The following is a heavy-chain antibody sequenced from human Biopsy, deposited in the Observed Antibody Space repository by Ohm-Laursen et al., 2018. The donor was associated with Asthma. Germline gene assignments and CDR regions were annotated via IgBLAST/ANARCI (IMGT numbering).Heavy chain of an antibody. J-gene: IGHJ6*02. CDR2: ISPIFGST. CDR1: GYTFIEKD. CDR3: AKARCYYYCDMEV. Sequence: SVKVSCKASGYTFIEKDTNWVRQAPGQGLEWMGGISPIFGSTAYAQKFQGRVTITADVFTSTVYMELSGLRSEDTAVLYCAKARCYYYCDMEVWGPGTAITVSS. V-gene: IGHV1-69*13. D-gene: IGHD2-8*01.